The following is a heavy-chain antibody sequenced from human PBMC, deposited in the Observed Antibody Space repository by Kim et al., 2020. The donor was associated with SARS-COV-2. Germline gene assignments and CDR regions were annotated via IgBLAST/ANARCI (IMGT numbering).Heavy chain of an antibody. CDR3: ARWSESWRGFDI. CDR2: VHHRGNK. V-gene: IGHV4-59*02. CDR1: GASVSSYY. Sequence: SETLSLTCTVSGASVSSYYWNWMRLPPAKGPEWIGYVHHRGNKNYNAPLKSRVTMSVDAPTNQVSLRLTSVTAADTAVYYCARWSESWRGFDIWGQGILVIVSP. J-gene: IGHJ3*02.